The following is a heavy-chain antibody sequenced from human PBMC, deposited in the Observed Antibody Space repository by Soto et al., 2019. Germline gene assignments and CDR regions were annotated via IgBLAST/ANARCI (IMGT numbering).Heavy chain of an antibody. D-gene: IGHD1-20*01. J-gene: IGHJ4*02. CDR1: GGSISGYY. V-gene: IGHV4-59*08. CDR2: IYYTGST. Sequence: SETLSLTCSVSGGSISGYYWSWIRQPPGKGLEWIGYIYYTGSTNYNPSLKSRVTISVDTSRNQFSLRLGSVTAADTAVYYCVRHRYPGLVGEWGQGTLVTVSS. CDR3: VRHRYPGLVGE.